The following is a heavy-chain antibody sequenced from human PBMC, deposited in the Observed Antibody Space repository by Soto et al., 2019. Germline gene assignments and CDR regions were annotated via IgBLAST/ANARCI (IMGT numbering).Heavy chain of an antibody. Sequence: QVQLVQSGAEVKKPGSSVKVSCKASGGTFSSYTISWVRQAPGQGLEWMGRIIPILGIANYAQKFQGRVTITADKSTSTAYMELSSLRSEDTAVYYCARVGPVAGTVSEYFQHWGQGTLVTVSS. CDR3: ARVGPVAGTVSEYFQH. D-gene: IGHD6-19*01. CDR2: IIPILGIA. J-gene: IGHJ1*01. CDR1: GGTFSSYT. V-gene: IGHV1-69*02.